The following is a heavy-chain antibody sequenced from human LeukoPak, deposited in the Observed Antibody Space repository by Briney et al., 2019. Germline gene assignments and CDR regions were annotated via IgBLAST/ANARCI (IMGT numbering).Heavy chain of an antibody. V-gene: IGHV1-2*02. Sequence: ASVKVSCKASGYTFTAQYMHWVRQAPGQGLEWMGWINPNNGDTKYAQSFLGRVTMTRDTSTTTAFMELSSLRSDDTAVYFCASYPRSIPTPPFDYWGQGTLVTVSS. CDR1: GYTFTAQY. D-gene: IGHD2-21*01. CDR2: INPNNGDT. CDR3: ASYPRSIPTPPFDY. J-gene: IGHJ4*02.